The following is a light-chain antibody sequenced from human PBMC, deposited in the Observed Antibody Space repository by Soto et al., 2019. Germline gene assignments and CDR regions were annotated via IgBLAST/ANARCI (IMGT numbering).Light chain of an antibody. CDR3: QQYHSWPYT. CDR1: QSVGSG. V-gene: IGKV3-15*01. Sequence: EIVMTQSPATLSVSPGERAALSCRASQSVGSGLAWYQQKPGQAPRLLIYGASTRATGVPPTFSGSGSGTELTLTITSLQSEDCAVYYCQQYHSWPYTFGQGTKLEIE. J-gene: IGKJ2*01. CDR2: GAS.